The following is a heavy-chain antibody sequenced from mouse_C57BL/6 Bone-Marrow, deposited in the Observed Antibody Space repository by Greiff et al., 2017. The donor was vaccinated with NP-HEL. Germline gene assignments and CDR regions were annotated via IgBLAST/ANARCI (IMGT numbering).Heavy chain of an antibody. CDR3: TSTDGYDTWFAY. D-gene: IGHD2-2*01. CDR2: ISSGGDYI. J-gene: IGHJ3*01. CDR1: GFTFSCYA. Sequence: EVMLVESGEGLVKPGGSLKLSCAASGFTFSCYAMSWVRLTPEKRLEWVAYISSGGDYIYYADTVKGRFNISRDNARNTLYLQMSSLKSEDTAMYYCTSTDGYDTWFAYWGQGTLVTVSA. V-gene: IGHV5-9-1*02.